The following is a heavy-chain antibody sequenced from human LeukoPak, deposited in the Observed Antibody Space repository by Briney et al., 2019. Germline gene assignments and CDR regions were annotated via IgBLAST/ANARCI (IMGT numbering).Heavy chain of an antibody. CDR2: IIPIFGTA. D-gene: IGHD3-3*01. J-gene: IGHJ4*02. CDR3: ATVRSITIFGVPKLGFDY. CDR1: GGTFSSYA. V-gene: IGHV1-69*05. Sequence: SVKVSCKASGGTFSSYAISWVRQAPGQGLEWMGRIIPIFGTANYAQKFQGRVTITTDESTSTAYMELSSLRSEDTAVYYCATVRSITIFGVPKLGFDYWGQGTLVTVSS.